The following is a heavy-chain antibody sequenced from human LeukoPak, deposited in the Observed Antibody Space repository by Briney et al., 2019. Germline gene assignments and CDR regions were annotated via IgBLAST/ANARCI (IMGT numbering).Heavy chain of an antibody. Sequence: ASVKVSCKASGYTFTGYYMHWVRQAPGQGLEWMGRINPNSGGTNYAQKFQGRVTMTRDTSISTAYMELSRLRSDDTAVYYCAALGYGSSWYSLQYNWFDPWGQGTLVTVSS. D-gene: IGHD6-13*01. CDR2: INPNSGGT. CDR3: AALGYGSSWYSLQYNWFDP. J-gene: IGHJ5*02. CDR1: GYTFTGYY. V-gene: IGHV1-2*06.